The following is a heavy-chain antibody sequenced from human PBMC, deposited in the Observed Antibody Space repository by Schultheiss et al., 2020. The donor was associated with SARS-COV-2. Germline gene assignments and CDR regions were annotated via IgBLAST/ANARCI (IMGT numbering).Heavy chain of an antibody. J-gene: IGHJ5*02. CDR1: GLSFSGYY. CDR2: IYYSGST. D-gene: IGHD3-3*02. V-gene: IGHV4-59*01. CDR3: ARIQVHFWRGNWFDP. Sequence: SAPLSLTCAVYGLSFSGYYWSWIRQPPGKGLEWIGYIYYSGSTNYNPSLNSRVAMSVDTSKNQFSLRLNSVTAADTAVYYCARIQVHFWRGNWFDPWGQGTLVTVSS.